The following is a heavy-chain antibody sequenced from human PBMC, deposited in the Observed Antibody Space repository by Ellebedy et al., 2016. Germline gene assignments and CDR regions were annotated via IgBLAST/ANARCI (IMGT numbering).Heavy chain of an antibody. J-gene: IGHJ4*02. V-gene: IGHV1-3*01. CDR2: INAGNGDT. CDR1: GYTFTSYV. D-gene: IGHD4-17*01. Sequence: ASVKVSCKASGYTFTSYVVHWVRQAPGQRLEWMGWINAGNGDTKCSQKFQGRITITRDTSASTAYMELSSLRSEDTAVYYCARDPLERDDYGDWEYYFDYWGQGTLVTVSS. CDR3: ARDPLERDDYGDWEYYFDY.